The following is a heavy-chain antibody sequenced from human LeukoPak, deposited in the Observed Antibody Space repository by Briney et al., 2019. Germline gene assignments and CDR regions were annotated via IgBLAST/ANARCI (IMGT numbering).Heavy chain of an antibody. CDR1: GFRITNNW. Sequence: GGSLRLSCVAASGFRITNNWMTWIRRAPGKGLEWVANIKEDESQRYYLGSVKGRFTIFRDNTKSSVYLQMNSLRVEDTALYYCARGRAVDVWGQGTMVTVSS. D-gene: IGHD3-10*01. CDR3: ARGRAVDV. J-gene: IGHJ3*01. V-gene: IGHV3-7*03. CDR2: IKEDESQR.